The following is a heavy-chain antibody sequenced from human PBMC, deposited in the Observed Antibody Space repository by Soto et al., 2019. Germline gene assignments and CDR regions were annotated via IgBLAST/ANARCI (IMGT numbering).Heavy chain of an antibody. D-gene: IGHD5-18*01. CDR2: ISGYNGKA. V-gene: IGHV1-18*01. Sequence: QVQLVQSEAEVKKPGASVRVSCKTSGYNFMSYGVSWVRQAPGQGLEWMGGISGYNGKAKYAQNLQDRVAMTTDTSTNTAYMDLRSLRNGDTAVYFCARAAVNSFGCCDYWGQGTLVTVSS. CDR3: ARAAVNSFGCCDY. J-gene: IGHJ4*02. CDR1: GYNFMSYG.